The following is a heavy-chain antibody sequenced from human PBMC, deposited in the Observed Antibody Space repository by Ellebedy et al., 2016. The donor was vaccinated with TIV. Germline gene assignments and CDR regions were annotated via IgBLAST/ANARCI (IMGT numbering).Heavy chain of an antibody. J-gene: IGHJ4*02. CDR2: IYSGGST. Sequence: GESLKISCAASGFTVSSDYMNWVRQTPGKGLEWVSVIYSGGSTYYADSVKGRFTISREDRKNTLYLQMDSLKTEDTAVYYCVTDPDGGPVDYWGQGTLVTVSS. CDR1: GFTVSSDY. D-gene: IGHD1-14*01. CDR3: VTDPDGGPVDY. V-gene: IGHV3-66*01.